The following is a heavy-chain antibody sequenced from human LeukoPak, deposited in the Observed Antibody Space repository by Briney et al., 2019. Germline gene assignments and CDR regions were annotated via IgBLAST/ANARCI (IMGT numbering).Heavy chain of an antibody. J-gene: IGHJ6*02. CDR3: ARAGGGCGRTNCPIPYYGLDV. Sequence: SETLSLTCTVSGGSIRGFYWNWIRQPPGKGLEWIGHIYSSGTTDYNPSLKSRVTISVDTSKSQFSLKLTSVTAADTAVYYCARAGGGCGRTNCPIPYYGLDVWGQGTTVTVSS. D-gene: IGHD2-2*01. CDR1: GGSIRGFY. CDR2: IYSSGTT. V-gene: IGHV4-59*01.